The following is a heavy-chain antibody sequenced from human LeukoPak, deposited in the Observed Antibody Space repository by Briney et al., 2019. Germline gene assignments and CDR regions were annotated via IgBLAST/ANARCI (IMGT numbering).Heavy chain of an antibody. CDR1: GYSFTTYD. D-gene: IGHD2-2*02. Sequence: ASVKVSCKASGYSFTTYDINWVRQATGQGLEWMGWINPNSGGTNYAQKFQGRVTMTRDTSISTAYMELSRLRSDDTAVYYCARGDIVVLPAGIPHNWFDPWGQGTLVTVSS. J-gene: IGHJ5*02. V-gene: IGHV1-2*02. CDR2: INPNSGGT. CDR3: ARGDIVVLPAGIPHNWFDP.